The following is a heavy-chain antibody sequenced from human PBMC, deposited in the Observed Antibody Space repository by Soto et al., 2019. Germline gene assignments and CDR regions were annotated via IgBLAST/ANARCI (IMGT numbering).Heavy chain of an antibody. CDR3: ARDQDRLQLGGNYYYIMDV. CDR2: IMPIFGTP. V-gene: IGHV1-69*12. J-gene: IGHJ6*02. D-gene: IGHD5-12*01. Sequence: QVQLVQSGAEVKKPGSSVKVSCKASGDTFSSYAISWVRQVPGQGLEWMGGIMPIFGTPDYAQNFQGRVTITADESTSTAYMELSSLRSEDTGVYYCARDQDRLQLGGNYYYIMDVWGQGTTVTVSS. CDR1: GDTFSSYA.